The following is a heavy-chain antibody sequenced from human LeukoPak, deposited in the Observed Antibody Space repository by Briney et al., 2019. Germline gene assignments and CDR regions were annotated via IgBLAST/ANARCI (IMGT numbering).Heavy chain of an antibody. CDR2: IYYSGST. CDR1: GGSISSSSYY. CDR3: ARGALRVNPNGTFDI. V-gene: IGHV4-39*07. J-gene: IGHJ3*02. Sequence: SETLSLTCTVSGGSISSSSYYWGWIRQPPGKGLEWIGSIYYSGSTYYNPSLKSRVTISVDTSKNQFSLKLSSVTAADTAVYYCARGALRVNPNGTFDIWGQGTMVTVSS. D-gene: IGHD2-8*01.